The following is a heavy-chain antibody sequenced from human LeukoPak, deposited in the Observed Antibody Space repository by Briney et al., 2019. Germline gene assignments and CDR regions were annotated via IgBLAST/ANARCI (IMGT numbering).Heavy chain of an antibody. V-gene: IGHV1-18*01. CDR1: GCTFTTYG. CDR3: ARGGPPGGSGAYSDH. D-gene: IGHD2-15*01. J-gene: IGHJ4*02. Sequence: ASVKVSCKTSGCTFTTYGITWVRQAPGQGLEWMGWISAHNGDTNYAQKLQGRVTLTTDTSTSTVYMEMRSLRSDDTAVYYCARGGPPGGSGAYSDHWGQGTLVTVSS. CDR2: ISAHNGDT.